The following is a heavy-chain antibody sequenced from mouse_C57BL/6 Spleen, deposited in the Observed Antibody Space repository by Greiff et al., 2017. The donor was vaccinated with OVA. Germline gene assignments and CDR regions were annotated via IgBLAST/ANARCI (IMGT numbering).Heavy chain of an antibody. J-gene: IGHJ3*01. CDR1: GFTFSDFY. Sequence: EVNVVESGGGLVQSGRSLRLSCATSGFTFSDFYMEWVRQAPGKGLEWIAASRNKANDYTTEYSASVKGRFIVSRDTSQSILYLQMNALRAEDTVIYYCARGGYSNPFAYWGQGTLVTVSA. D-gene: IGHD2-5*01. CDR3: ARGGYSNPFAY. V-gene: IGHV7-1*01. CDR2: SRNKANDYTT.